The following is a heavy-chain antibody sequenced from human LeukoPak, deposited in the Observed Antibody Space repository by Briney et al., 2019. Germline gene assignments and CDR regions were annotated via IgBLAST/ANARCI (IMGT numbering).Heavy chain of an antibody. Sequence: ASETLSLTCTVSGVSISRYYWSWIRQPPGKGLEWIGYIYYSGSTNYNPSLKSRVTISVDTSKNQFSLKLSSVTAADTAVYYCARDMNLGGFDYWGQGTLVTVSS. J-gene: IGHJ4*02. CDR2: IYYSGST. V-gene: IGHV4-59*01. CDR3: ARDMNLGGFDY. CDR1: GVSISRYY. D-gene: IGHD2-15*01.